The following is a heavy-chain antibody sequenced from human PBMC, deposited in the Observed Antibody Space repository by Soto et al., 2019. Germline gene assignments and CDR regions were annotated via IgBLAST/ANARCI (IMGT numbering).Heavy chain of an antibody. CDR3: ARGVYYYDSSFDY. Sequence: SETLSLTCTVSGGSISSYYWSWIRQPPGKGLEWIGYIYYSGSTNYNPSLKSRVTISVDTSKNQFSLKLSSVTAADTAVYYCARGVYYYDSSFDYWGQGTLVTVSS. CDR2: IYYSGST. V-gene: IGHV4-59*01. D-gene: IGHD3-22*01. CDR1: GGSISSYY. J-gene: IGHJ4*02.